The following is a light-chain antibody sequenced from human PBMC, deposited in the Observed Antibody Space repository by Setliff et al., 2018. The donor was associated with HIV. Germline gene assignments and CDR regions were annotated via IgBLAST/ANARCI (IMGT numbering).Light chain of an antibody. CDR2: GNN. J-gene: IGLJ1*01. CDR3: RSYDSSLSGYV. Sequence: QSVLTQPPSVSGAPGQRVTISCTGSSSNIGAGYDVHWYQQLPGTAPKVLIYGNNNRPSGVPDRFSGSKSGTSASLAITGLQAEDEADYYCRSYDSSLSGYVFGTGTKVTVL. V-gene: IGLV1-40*01. CDR1: SSNIGAGYD.